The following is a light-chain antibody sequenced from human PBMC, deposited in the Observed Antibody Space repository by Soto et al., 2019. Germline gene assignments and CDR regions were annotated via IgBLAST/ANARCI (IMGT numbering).Light chain of an antibody. CDR1: QSVSSSY. CDR3: HQYGSLYT. Sequence: EIVLTQSPGTLSLSPGERATLSCRASQSVSSSYLAWYQQKPGQAPRLLIYGASSRATGIPDRFSGSGSGTDFSSPISRLEPEDLAVDYCHQYGSLYTFGQGTTLEIK. CDR2: GAS. J-gene: IGKJ2*01. V-gene: IGKV3-20*01.